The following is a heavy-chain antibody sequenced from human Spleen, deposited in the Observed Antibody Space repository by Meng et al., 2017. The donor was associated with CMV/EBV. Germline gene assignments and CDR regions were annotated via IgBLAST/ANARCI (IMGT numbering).Heavy chain of an antibody. CDR3: SRELVVVAARMDV. CDR2: IYHSGST. CDR1: NYSITSSYY. V-gene: IGHV4-38-2*02. Sequence: SCTVSNYSITSSYYWGWIRQSPGKGLEWIGSIYHSGSTYNNPSLKSRVTMSVDTSKNQFSLKLSSVTAADTAVYYCSRELVVVAARMDVWGQGTTVTVSS. J-gene: IGHJ6*02. D-gene: IGHD2-15*01.